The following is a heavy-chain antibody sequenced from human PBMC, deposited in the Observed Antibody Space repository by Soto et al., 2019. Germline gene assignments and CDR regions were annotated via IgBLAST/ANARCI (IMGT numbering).Heavy chain of an antibody. J-gene: IGHJ4*02. V-gene: IGHV4-61*01. CDR1: GGSVSSGSYY. Sequence: QVQLQESGPGLVKPSETLSLTCTVSGGSVSSGSYYWSWIRQPPGKGLEWIGYIDYSGSTNYNTSLKSRVTIAVDTSKNQFSLKLSSVTAADTAVYYCARISGYSYGLPPYFDYWGQGTLVTVSS. CDR3: ARISGYSYGLPPYFDY. CDR2: IDYSGST. D-gene: IGHD5-18*01.